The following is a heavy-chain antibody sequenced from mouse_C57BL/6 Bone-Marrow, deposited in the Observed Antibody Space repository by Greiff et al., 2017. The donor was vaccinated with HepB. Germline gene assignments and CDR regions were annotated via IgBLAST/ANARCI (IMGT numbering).Heavy chain of an antibody. CDR2: ISNGGGST. D-gene: IGHD1-1*01. CDR1: GFTFSDYY. Sequence: EVKLMESGGGLVQPGGSLKLSCAASGFTFSDYYMYWVRQTPEKRLEWVAYISNGGGSTYYPDTVKGRFTISRDNAKNTLYLQMSRLKSEDTAMYYCARHGGTTVEFAYWGQGTLVTVSA. J-gene: IGHJ3*01. CDR3: ARHGGTTVEFAY. V-gene: IGHV5-12*01.